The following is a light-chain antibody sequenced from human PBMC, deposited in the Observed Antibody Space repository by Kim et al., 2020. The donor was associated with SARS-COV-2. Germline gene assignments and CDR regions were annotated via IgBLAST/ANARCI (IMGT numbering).Light chain of an antibody. CDR1: QSVSSN. CDR2: GAS. V-gene: IGKV3-15*01. Sequence: VSPGERATLSCRASQSVSSNLAWYQQKPGQAPRLLIYGASTRATGIPARFSGSGSGTEFTLTISSLQSEDFAVYYCQQYNNWPQTFDQGTKVDIK. J-gene: IGKJ1*01. CDR3: QQYNNWPQT.